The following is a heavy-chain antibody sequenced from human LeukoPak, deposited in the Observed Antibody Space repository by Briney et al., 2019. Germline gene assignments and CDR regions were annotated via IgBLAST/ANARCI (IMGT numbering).Heavy chain of an antibody. V-gene: IGHV4-59*11. J-gene: IGHJ4*02. CDR1: GASISSHY. CDR2: ISYSGSI. Sequence: PPETLSLTCTVSGASISSHYWSWIRQPPGKGLEWIGYISYSGSINYNPSLRSRVTISVDTSKNQFSLKLSSVTAADTAVYYCARGIPSGSYKYYFDYWGQGTLVTVSS. D-gene: IGHD1-26*01. CDR3: ARGIPSGSYKYYFDY.